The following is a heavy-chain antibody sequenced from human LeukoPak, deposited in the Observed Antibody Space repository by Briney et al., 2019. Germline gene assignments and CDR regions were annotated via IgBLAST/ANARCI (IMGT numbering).Heavy chain of an antibody. V-gene: IGHV4-38-2*01. J-gene: IGHJ4*02. CDR1: GFSISSGYY. CDR2: IYYSGST. CDR3: ARKRRDGYNFFDF. Sequence: PSETLSLTCAVSGFSISSGYYWGWIRQPPGKGLAWIGSIYYSGSTYYNPSLKSRVTISVDTSKNQFSLKLSSVTAADTALYYCARKRRDGYNFFDFWGQGTLVTVSS. D-gene: IGHD5-24*01.